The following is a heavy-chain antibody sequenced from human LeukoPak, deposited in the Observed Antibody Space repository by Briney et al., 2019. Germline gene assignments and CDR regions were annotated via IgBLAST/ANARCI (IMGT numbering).Heavy chain of an antibody. J-gene: IGHJ3*02. V-gene: IGHV4-39*01. CDR1: GGSISSSSYY. CDR3: ARSYCSSSSCYGVGAFDM. CDR2: VYYSGST. Sequence: ASETLSLTCIVSGGSISSSSYYWSWIRQPPGKGLEWIGSVYYSGSTYYNSSLKSRVTISVDTSKNQFSLKPSSVTAADTAVYYCARSYCSSSSCYGVGAFDMWGQGTMVTVSS. D-gene: IGHD2-2*01.